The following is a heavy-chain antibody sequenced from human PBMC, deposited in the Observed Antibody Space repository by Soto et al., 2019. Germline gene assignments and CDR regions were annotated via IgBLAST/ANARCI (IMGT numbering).Heavy chain of an antibody. CDR1: GFTFSSYG. J-gene: IGHJ4*02. D-gene: IGHD3-22*01. Sequence: QVELVESGGGVVQPGRSLRLSCAASGFTFSSYGMHWVRQAPGKGLEWVAVIWYDGSNKYYADSVKGRFTISRDNSKNTLYLQMKSLRAEDTAVYYCARMGYYYDSSGYYDGYYFDYWGQGTLVTVSS. CDR2: IWYDGSNK. V-gene: IGHV3-33*01. CDR3: ARMGYYYDSSGYYDGYYFDY.